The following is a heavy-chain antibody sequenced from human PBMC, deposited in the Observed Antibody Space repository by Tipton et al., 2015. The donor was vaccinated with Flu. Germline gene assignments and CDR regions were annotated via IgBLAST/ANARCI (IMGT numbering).Heavy chain of an antibody. Sequence: SLRLSCAASGFTFNSYWMTWVRQAPGKGLEWVANIKQDGSERNFVDSVKGRFTISRDNAKRSLYLQMHSLRAEDTAIYYCARDTAAGFDYWGQGTLVSVSS. CDR1: GFTFNSYW. V-gene: IGHV3-7*01. CDR2: IKQDGSER. J-gene: IGHJ4*02. D-gene: IGHD6-13*01. CDR3: ARDTAAGFDY.